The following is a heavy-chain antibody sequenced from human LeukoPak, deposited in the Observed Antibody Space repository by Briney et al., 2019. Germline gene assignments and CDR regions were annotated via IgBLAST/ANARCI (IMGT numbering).Heavy chain of an antibody. CDR3: SLARAEYHYGMDV. CDR1: GDSVSSISVA. CDR2: TYYRSKWYY. J-gene: IGHJ6*02. Sequence: SQTLSLTCAISGDSVSSISVAWDWIRQSPSRGLEWLGRTYYRSKWYYEYAVSVKSRINISPDTSKNQFSLQLTSVTPEDTAVYYCSLARAEYHYGMDVWGQGTTVTVS. V-gene: IGHV6-1*01.